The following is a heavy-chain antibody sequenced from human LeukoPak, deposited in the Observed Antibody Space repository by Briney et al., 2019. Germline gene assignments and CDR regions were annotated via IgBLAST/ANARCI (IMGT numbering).Heavy chain of an antibody. J-gene: IGHJ6*02. CDR2: ISPGDFDT. CDR1: GYSFTTYW. CDR3: ARKSSTGTPHYYYGMDV. V-gene: IGHV5-51*01. Sequence: GESLKISCKASGYSFTTYWVAWVRQMPGKGLEWMGMISPGDFDTRYSPSFQGQVTISADKSISTAYLQWSSLKASDTAMYYCARKSSTGTPHYYYGMDVWGQGTTVTVSS. D-gene: IGHD6-13*01.